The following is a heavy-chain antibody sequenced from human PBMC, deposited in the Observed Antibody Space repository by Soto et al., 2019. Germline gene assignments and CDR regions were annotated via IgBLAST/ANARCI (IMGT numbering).Heavy chain of an antibody. D-gene: IGHD2-15*01. CDR1: GFTSSSYA. J-gene: IGHJ4*02. CDR2: ISGSGGFT. V-gene: IGHV3-23*01. CDR3: ARAGGDCSGGTCYSGQGDY. Sequence: EVQLLESGGGLVQPGGSLRLSCTASGFTSSSYAMSWVRQAPGKGLEWVSGISGSGGFTYYGDSVKGRFTISRDNSKNTVFLQLNKLRAYDTALYYCARAGGDCSGGTCYSGQGDYWGQGTLVTGSS.